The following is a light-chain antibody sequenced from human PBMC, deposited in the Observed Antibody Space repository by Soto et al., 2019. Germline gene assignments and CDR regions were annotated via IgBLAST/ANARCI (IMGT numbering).Light chain of an antibody. CDR2: DVS. V-gene: IGLV2-11*01. J-gene: IGLJ2*01. CDR1: SSDVGGYNY. Sequence: QSALTQPRSVSGSPGQSVTISCTGTSSDVGGYNYVSWYQQHPGKVPKLMIYDVSKRPSGVPDRFSGSKSGHTASLTISGLQAEDEADYYCCSYAGSYTVVFGGGTKLTVL. CDR3: CSYAGSYTVV.